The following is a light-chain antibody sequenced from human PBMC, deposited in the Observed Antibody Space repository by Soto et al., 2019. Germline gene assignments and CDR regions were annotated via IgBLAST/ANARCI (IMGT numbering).Light chain of an antibody. CDR2: KAS. V-gene: IGKV1-5*03. CDR3: QHYNSYSEA. CDR1: QTISSW. Sequence: DIQMTQYPSTLSGSVGDRVTITCWASQTISSWLAWYQQKPGKAPKLLIYKASTLKSGVPSRFSGSGSGTEFTLTISSLQPDDFATYYCQHYNSYSEAFGQGTKVDIK. J-gene: IGKJ1*01.